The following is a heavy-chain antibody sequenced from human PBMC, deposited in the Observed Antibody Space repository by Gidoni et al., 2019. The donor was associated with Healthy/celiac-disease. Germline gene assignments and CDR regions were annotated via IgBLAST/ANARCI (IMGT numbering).Heavy chain of an antibody. CDR3: ARERDPTYYDFWSGFGYYYGMDV. J-gene: IGHJ6*02. CDR2: IYTSGST. Sequence: QVQLQESGPGLVKPPETLSPPCTVSVGPISSYHWTWSRQPAGKGLEWIGRIYTSGSTNYNPALKSRVTMSVDTSKNQFSLKLSSVTAADTAVYYCARERDPTYYDFWSGFGYYYGMDVWGQGTTVTVSS. V-gene: IGHV4-4*07. D-gene: IGHD3-3*01. CDR1: VGPISSYH.